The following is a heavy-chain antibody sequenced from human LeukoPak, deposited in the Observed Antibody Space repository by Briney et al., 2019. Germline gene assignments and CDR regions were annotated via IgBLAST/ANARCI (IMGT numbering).Heavy chain of an antibody. Sequence: SETLSLTCTVSGGSISSYYWSWIRQPPGKGLEWIGYIYYSGSTNYNPSLKSRVTISVDTSRNQFSLKLSSVTAADTAVYYCARSGWPQSEKKFFDYWGQGTLVTVSS. CDR2: IYYSGST. D-gene: IGHD5-24*01. V-gene: IGHV4-59*01. J-gene: IGHJ4*02. CDR1: GGSISSYY. CDR3: ARSGWPQSEKKFFDY.